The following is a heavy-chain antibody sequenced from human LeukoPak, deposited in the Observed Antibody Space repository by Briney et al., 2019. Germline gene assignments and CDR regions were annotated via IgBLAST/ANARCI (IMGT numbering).Heavy chain of an antibody. Sequence: GGSLRLSCAASGFTFSSYEMNWVRQAPGKGLEWVSYISSSGSTIYYADSVKGRFTISRDNAKNSLYLQMNSLRAEDTAAYYCARVGVVPAAMYFDYWGQGTLVTVSS. CDR2: ISSSGSTI. CDR3: ARVGVVPAAMYFDY. D-gene: IGHD2-2*01. CDR1: GFTFSSYE. J-gene: IGHJ4*02. V-gene: IGHV3-48*03.